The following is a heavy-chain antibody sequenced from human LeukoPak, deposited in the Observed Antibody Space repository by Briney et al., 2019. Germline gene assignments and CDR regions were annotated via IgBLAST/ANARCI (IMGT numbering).Heavy chain of an antibody. CDR2: IIPIFGTA. Sequence: SVKVSCKASGGTFSSYAISWVRQAPGQGLEWMGGIIPIFGTANYAQKFQGRVTITADESTSTAYMELSSLRSEDTAVYYRARGYCSSTSCSRANYGMDVWGKGTTVTVSS. V-gene: IGHV1-69*01. CDR1: GGTFSSYA. D-gene: IGHD2-2*01. CDR3: ARGYCSSTSCSRANYGMDV. J-gene: IGHJ6*04.